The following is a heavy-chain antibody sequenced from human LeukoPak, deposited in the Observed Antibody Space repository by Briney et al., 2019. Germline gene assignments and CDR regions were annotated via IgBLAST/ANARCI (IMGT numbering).Heavy chain of an antibody. J-gene: IGHJ4*02. CDR1: GGSIRSSSYY. Sequence: PSETLSPTCTVSGGSIRSSSYYWGWIRQPPGKGLEWIGNIYYNGSTYYNPSLKSRVTISVDTAKNQFSLKLNSVTAADTAVYYCARLPLWFGDLLWGIDYWGQGTLVTVSS. CDR2: IYYNGST. CDR3: ARLPLWFGDLLWGIDY. D-gene: IGHD3-10*01. V-gene: IGHV4-39*01.